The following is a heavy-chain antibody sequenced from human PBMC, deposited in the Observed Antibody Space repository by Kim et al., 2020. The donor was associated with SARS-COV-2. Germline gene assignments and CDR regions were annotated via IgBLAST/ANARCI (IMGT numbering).Heavy chain of an antibody. V-gene: IGHV4-59*01. Sequence: SETLSLTCTVSGGSISSYYWSWIRQPPGKGLEWIGYIYYSGSTNYNPSLKSRVTISVDTSKNQFSLKLSSVTAADTAVYYCARVHDSSGYYPPRGWYFDLWGRGTLVTVSS. CDR1: GGSISSYY. D-gene: IGHD3-22*01. CDR3: ARVHDSSGYYPPRGWYFDL. J-gene: IGHJ2*01. CDR2: IYYSGST.